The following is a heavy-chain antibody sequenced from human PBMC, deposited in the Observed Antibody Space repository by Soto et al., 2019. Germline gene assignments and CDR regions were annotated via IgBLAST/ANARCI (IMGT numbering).Heavy chain of an antibody. CDR1: GFTFSSDG. CDR2: ITDNGGST. J-gene: IGHJ4*02. CDR3: AKERATTTAFDY. V-gene: IGHV3-23*01. D-gene: IGHD4-17*01. Sequence: PGGSLSLSSAASGFTFSSDGMRWFRQAPGKGLEWVSLITDNGGSTYYADSVKGRFTISRDNTKNTLFLQMNSLRAEDTAVYYCAKERATTTAFDYWGQGALVTVSS.